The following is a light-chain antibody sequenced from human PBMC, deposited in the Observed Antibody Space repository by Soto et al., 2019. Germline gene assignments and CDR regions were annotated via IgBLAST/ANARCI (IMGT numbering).Light chain of an antibody. CDR1: QSDSRF. CDR3: HQYDNWPPCT. Sequence: EIVMTQSPATLSVSPGERVTLSCRASQSDSRFLAWYQQRPGQAPRLLIYDTSTRATGVPARFSGSGSGTELSLTISSLQSEDFAVYYCHQYDNWPPCTFGQGTKLEVK. CDR2: DTS. V-gene: IGKV3-15*01. J-gene: IGKJ2*02.